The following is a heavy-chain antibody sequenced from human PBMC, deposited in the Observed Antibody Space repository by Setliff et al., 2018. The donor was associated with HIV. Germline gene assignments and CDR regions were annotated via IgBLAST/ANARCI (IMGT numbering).Heavy chain of an antibody. CDR2: IYHSGST. V-gene: IGHV4-34*01. Sequence: SETLSLTCAVYGGSFSGYYWSWIRQSPGNGLEWIGAIYHSGSTHYNPSLQSRVTISVDKSKSQFSLKLNSVTAADTAVYYCGGNGYYSIDYWGQGTLVTVSS. J-gene: IGHJ4*02. CDR3: GGNGYYSIDY. D-gene: IGHD3-22*01. CDR1: GGSFSGYY.